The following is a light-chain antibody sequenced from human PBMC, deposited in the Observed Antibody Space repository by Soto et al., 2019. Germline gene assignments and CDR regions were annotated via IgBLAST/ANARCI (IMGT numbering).Light chain of an antibody. CDR3: QQSYSTLIT. J-gene: IGKJ5*01. V-gene: IGKV1-39*01. CDR1: QSISSY. CDR2: AAS. Sequence: DIQMTQSKSSLSASVGDRVTITCRASQSISSYLNWYQQKPGKAPKVMIYAASSLQSGVPSRFSGSGSGTDFTLTISSLQPEDVATYYCQQSYSTLITLGQGTRLEIK.